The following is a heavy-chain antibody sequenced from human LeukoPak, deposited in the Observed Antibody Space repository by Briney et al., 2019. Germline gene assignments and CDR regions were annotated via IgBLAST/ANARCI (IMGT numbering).Heavy chain of an antibody. CDR2: TYPSGTT. D-gene: IGHD2-21*01. CDR3: SKDSHD. J-gene: IGHJ4*02. V-gene: IGHV4-30-4*08. Sequence: SETLSLTCTVSSGSINSGSSFWSWVRQPPGKGLEWIGYTYPSGTTYYEPSLKSRVTISVDTSNNQFSLSLDSVTAADTAVYFCSKDSHDWGQGTLVIVSS. CDR1: SGSINSGSSF.